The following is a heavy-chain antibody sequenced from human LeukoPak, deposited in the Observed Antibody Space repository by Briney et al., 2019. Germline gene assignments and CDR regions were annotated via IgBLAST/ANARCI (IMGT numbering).Heavy chain of an antibody. V-gene: IGHV3-7*01. D-gene: IGHD5-24*01. Sequence: GGSLRLSCAVSGFTFSNYWMSWVRQAPGKGLEWVTNIKQDGSAQNYVDSVKGRFTISRDNAKNSLYLQMNSLRVEETAVYYCARDTPMGAHWGQGTLVTVSS. CDR3: ARDTPMGAH. CDR2: IKQDGSAQ. J-gene: IGHJ4*02. CDR1: GFTFSNYW.